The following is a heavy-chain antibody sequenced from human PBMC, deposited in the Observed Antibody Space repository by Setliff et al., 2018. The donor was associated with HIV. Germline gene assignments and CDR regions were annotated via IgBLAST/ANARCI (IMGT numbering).Heavy chain of an antibody. Sequence: SETLSLTCFVSGGSIIMNNYYWAWIRQVPGRGLEWIGSISYSGATYYNPSLRSRVSISVDTSRNQFSLRLTSVTAADTSVYYCARDSTMIREGTDPWGQGTLVTVSS. V-gene: IGHV4-39*01. J-gene: IGHJ5*02. CDR1: GGSIIMNNYY. CDR3: ARDSTMIREGTDP. D-gene: IGHD5-18*01. CDR2: ISYSGAT.